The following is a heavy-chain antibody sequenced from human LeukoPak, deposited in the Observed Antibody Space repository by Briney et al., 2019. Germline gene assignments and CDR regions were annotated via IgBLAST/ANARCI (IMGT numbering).Heavy chain of an antibody. CDR3: AREDITMIRGVYNCYGMDV. V-gene: IGHV3-74*01. CDR2: ISGDGNST. Sequence: PGGSLRLSCTASGFTFRTFWMHWVRQPPGKGLVWVSRISGDGNSTDYADSVKGRFTISRDNSKNTVSLQMNTLRAEDTAVYYCAREDITMIRGVYNCYGMDVWGPGTTVTVSS. CDR1: GFTFRTFW. J-gene: IGHJ6*02. D-gene: IGHD3-10*01.